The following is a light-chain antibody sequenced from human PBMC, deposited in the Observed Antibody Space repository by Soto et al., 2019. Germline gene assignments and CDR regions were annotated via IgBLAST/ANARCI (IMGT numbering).Light chain of an antibody. CDR2: DAS. CDR3: QQYDNPPLT. J-gene: IGKJ4*01. CDR1: QYISNY. Sequence: IQMTQSLSSLLASVGDRVTITCQASQYISNYLNWYQQKPGKAPKLLIYDASNLETGVPSRFSGSGSGTDVTFTISSLQPEDIAAYYCQQYDNPPLTFGGGTKVEIK. V-gene: IGKV1-33*01.